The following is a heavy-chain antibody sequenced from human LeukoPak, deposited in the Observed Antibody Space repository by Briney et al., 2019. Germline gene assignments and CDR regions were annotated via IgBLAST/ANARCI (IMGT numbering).Heavy chain of an antibody. D-gene: IGHD6-13*01. CDR1: GYSISSGYY. CDR3: ARDSSSWYSTENNYFDY. CDR2: IYHSGST. V-gene: IGHV4-38-2*02. J-gene: IGHJ4*02. Sequence: SETLSLACTVSGYSISSGYYWGWIRQPPGKGLEWIGRIYHSGSTYYNPSLKSRVTISVDTSKNQFSLKLSSVTAADTAVYYCARDSSSWYSTENNYFDYWGQGTLVTVSS.